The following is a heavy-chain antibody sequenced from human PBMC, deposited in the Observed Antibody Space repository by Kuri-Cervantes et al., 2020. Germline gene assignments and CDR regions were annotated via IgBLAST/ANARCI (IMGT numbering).Heavy chain of an antibody. J-gene: IGHJ4*02. CDR2: INQDGNEK. D-gene: IGHD3-10*01. CDR3: AKKESFDY. CDR1: GFTFRSFW. V-gene: IGHV3-7*01. Sequence: GGSLRLSCAASGFTFRSFWMSWVRQAPGQGLQWVANINQDGNEKYYVDSMKGRFTISRDNVKNSLYLQMNSLRAEDTAVYYCAKKESFDYWGQGTLVTVSS.